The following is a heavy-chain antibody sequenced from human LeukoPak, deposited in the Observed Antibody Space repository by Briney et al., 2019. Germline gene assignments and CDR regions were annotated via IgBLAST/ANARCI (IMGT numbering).Heavy chain of an antibody. Sequence: SETLSLTCAVSGGSISSNSYYWGWIRQPPGKGLEWIGSIYYSGSTYYNPSLKSRVTISVDTSKNQFSLQLNSVTPEDTAVYYCAREGDGYNSIDFVYFDYWGQGTLVTVSS. CDR3: AREGDGYNSIDFVYFDY. CDR2: IYYSGST. D-gene: IGHD5-24*01. J-gene: IGHJ4*02. CDR1: GGSISSNSYY. V-gene: IGHV4-39*02.